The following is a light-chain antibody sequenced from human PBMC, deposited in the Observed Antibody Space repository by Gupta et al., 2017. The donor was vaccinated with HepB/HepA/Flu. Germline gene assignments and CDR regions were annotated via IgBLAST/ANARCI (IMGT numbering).Light chain of an antibody. CDR3: AAWDDNLNGPV. J-gene: IGLJ2*01. CDR2: GNN. CDR1: NPNIGINT. Sequence: QSVLTQPPSASGTPGQRVTISCSGRNPNIGINTVNWYQQFPGMAPKLLIYGNNQRPSGVPDRFSGSKSGTSASLAISGLQSEDEADYYCAAWDDNLNGPVFGGGTNLTVL. V-gene: IGLV1-44*01.